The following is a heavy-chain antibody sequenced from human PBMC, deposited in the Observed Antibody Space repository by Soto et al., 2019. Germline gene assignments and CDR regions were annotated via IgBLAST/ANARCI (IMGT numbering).Heavy chain of an antibody. CDR2: ISYDGSNK. Sequence: PCGSLRLSCAASGFTFSSYAMHWVRQAPGKGLEWVAVISYDGSNKYYADSVKGRFTISRDNSKNTLYLQMNSLRAEDTAVYYCERDPMTTVTSFDYWGQGTMVTVSA. CDR3: ERDPMTTVTSFDY. CDR1: GFTFSSYA. D-gene: IGHD4-4*01. J-gene: IGHJ4*02. V-gene: IGHV3-30-3*01.